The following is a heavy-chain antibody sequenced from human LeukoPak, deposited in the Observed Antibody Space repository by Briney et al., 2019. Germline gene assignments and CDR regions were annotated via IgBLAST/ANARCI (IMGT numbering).Heavy chain of an antibody. D-gene: IGHD5-18*01. CDR2: ISYDGSNK. CDR3: ARGGYHAYYLNY. V-gene: IGHV3-30*03. J-gene: IGHJ4*02. CDR1: GFTFSSYG. Sequence: GRSLRLSCAASGFTFSSYGMHWVRQAPGKGLEWVAIISYDGSNKYYADSVKGRFTISRDNSKNTLYLQMNSLRAEDTAVYYCARGGYHAYYLNYWGQGSLVTVSS.